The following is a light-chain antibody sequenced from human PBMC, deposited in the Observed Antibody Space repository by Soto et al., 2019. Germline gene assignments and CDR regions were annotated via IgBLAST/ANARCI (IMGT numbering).Light chain of an antibody. CDR2: AAS. CDR1: QSVSNF. J-gene: IGKJ4*01. Sequence: TQSPATLSLSQGERATVSCRTSQSVSNFLVWYQQKPGKAPKLLIYAASSLQSGVPSRFSGSGSGTDFTLTISSLQPEDFATYYCQQANSFPSFGGGTKVDIK. CDR3: QQANSFPS. V-gene: IGKV1-12*01.